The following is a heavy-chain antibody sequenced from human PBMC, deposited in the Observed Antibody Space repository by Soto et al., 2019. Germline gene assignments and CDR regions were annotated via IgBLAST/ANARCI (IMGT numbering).Heavy chain of an antibody. V-gene: IGHV3-23*01. CDR2: ISGSGGST. J-gene: IGHJ4*02. CDR3: AKLSMVRVYFDY. D-gene: IGHD3-10*01. CDR1: GFTFSSYA. Sequence: EVQLLESGGGLVQPGGSLRLSCAASGFTFSSYAMSWVRQAPGKGLEWVSAISGSGGSTYYADSVKGRFTISRDNSKHPLELQMNRLRAQDTAVYYCAKLSMVRVYFDYWGQGTLVTVSS.